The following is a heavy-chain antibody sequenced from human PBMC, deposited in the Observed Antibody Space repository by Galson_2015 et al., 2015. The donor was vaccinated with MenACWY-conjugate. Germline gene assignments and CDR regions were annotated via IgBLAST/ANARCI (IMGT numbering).Heavy chain of an antibody. D-gene: IGHD4-17*01. CDR2: IRYDGSNK. CDR3: AKVPLGPDYGDYLSGDY. Sequence: SLRLSCAASGFTFSSYGMHWVRQAPGKGLEWVAFIRYDGSNKYYADSVKGRFTISRDNSKNTLYLQMNSLRAEDTAVYYCAKVPLGPDYGDYLSGDYWGQGTLVTVSS. CDR1: GFTFSSYG. V-gene: IGHV3-30*02. J-gene: IGHJ4*02.